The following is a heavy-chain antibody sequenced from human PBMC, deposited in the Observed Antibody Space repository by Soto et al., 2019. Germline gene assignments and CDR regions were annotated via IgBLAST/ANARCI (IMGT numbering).Heavy chain of an antibody. V-gene: IGHV4-59*01. D-gene: IGHD6-19*01. CDR3: TRAGSLQWLVPEDF. J-gene: IGHJ4*02. Sequence: PSETLSLTCTVSGGSISSYYWSWIRQPPGKGLEWIGYIYYSGSTNYNPPLKSRVTISVDTSKSQFSLKLSSVTAADTAVYYCTRAGSLQWLVPEDFWGQGTLVTVSS. CDR2: IYYSGST. CDR1: GGSISSYY.